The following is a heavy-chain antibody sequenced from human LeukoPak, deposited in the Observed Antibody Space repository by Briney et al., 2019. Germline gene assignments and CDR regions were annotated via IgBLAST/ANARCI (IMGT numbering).Heavy chain of an antibody. J-gene: IGHJ3*02. CDR2: IYYSGST. V-gene: IGHV4-59*11. CDR3: AREGGVVGATQGGAFDI. Sequence: SETLSLACTVSGGSISSHYWSWIRQPPGEGLEWIGYIYYSGSTNYNPSLKSRVTISVDTSKNQFSLKLSSVTAADTAVYYCAREGGVVGATQGGAFDIWGQGTMVTVSS. D-gene: IGHD1-26*01. CDR1: GGSISSHY.